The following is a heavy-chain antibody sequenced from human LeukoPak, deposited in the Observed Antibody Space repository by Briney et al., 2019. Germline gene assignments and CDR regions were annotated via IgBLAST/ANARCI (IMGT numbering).Heavy chain of an antibody. CDR3: VRGVYARLSFDH. Sequence: ASVTVSYKASGYTFTAYYMHGVGQAPGQGLEWMGWINPNSGGTIYVQRFQGRVTMTRDTSITTAHMELSRLRSDDTAVYYCVRGVYARLSFDHRGQGTPVTVSS. D-gene: IGHD6-13*01. V-gene: IGHV1-2*02. J-gene: IGHJ4*02. CDR1: GYTFTAYY. CDR2: INPNSGGT.